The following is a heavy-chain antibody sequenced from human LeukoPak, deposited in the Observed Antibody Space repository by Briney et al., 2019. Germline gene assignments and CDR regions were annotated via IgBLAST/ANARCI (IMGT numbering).Heavy chain of an antibody. J-gene: IGHJ4*02. CDR1: GYTFTSYG. CDR3: ARSNYYYDSSGHLTGDY. D-gene: IGHD3-22*01. CDR2: ISAYNGNT. Sequence: RASVKVSCKASGYTFTSYGISWVRQAPGQGLEWMGWISAYNGNTNYAQKLQGRVTMTTDTSTSTAYMELRSLRSDDTAVYYCARSNYYYDSSGHLTGDYWGQGTLVTVSS. V-gene: IGHV1-18*01.